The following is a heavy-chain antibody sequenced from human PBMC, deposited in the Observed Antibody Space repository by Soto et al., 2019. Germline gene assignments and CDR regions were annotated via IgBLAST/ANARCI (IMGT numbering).Heavy chain of an antibody. V-gene: IGHV1-18*01. Sequence: ASVKVSCKASGDTFTSYGISWVRQAPGQGLEWMGWISAYNGNTNYAQKLQGRVTMTTDTSTSTAYMELRSLRSDDTAVYYCARDLGYDFWSGYSDWYFDLWGRGTLVTVS. CDR3: ARDLGYDFWSGYSDWYFDL. CDR2: ISAYNGNT. D-gene: IGHD3-3*01. J-gene: IGHJ2*01. CDR1: GDTFTSYG.